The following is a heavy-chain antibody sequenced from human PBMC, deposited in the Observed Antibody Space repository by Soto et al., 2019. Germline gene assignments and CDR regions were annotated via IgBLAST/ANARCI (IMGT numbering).Heavy chain of an antibody. CDR2: ISIDGNNK. Sequence: QVQLVESGGGVVQPGRSLRLSCAASGFIFSTRVMHWIRQAPGKGLEWVTGISIDGNNKHYADSVKGRFTVSRDNSKKTVYVQMEPLRVEDTAVYYCATEDHGSGRAGTFYHWGQGTLVTVS. D-gene: IGHD2-15*01. V-gene: IGHV3-30-3*01. CDR1: GFIFSTRV. J-gene: IGHJ1*01. CDR3: ATEDHGSGRAGTFYH.